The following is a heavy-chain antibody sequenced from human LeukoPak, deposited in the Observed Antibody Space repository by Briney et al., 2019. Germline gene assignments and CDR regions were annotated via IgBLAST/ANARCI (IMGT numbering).Heavy chain of an antibody. J-gene: IGHJ4*02. V-gene: IGHV3-23*01. CDR3: AKGLAVAGHFDY. Sequence: PGGSLRLSCAASGFTFSSHAMSWVRQAPGKGLKWVSAISGSGGSTYYADSVKGRFTISRDKSKNTLYLQMNSLRAEDTAVYYCAKGLAVAGHFDYWGQGTLVTVLS. D-gene: IGHD6-19*01. CDR1: GFTFSSHA. CDR2: ISGSGGST.